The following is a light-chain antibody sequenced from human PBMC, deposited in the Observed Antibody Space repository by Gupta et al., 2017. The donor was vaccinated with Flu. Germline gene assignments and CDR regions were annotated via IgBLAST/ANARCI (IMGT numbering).Light chain of an antibody. Sequence: DIQMTQSPSSLSASVGDGVTITCRASENINSYLNWYQQKPGKAPNLLIYGASNLQSGVPSRFSGGGSGTDFTLTISSLQTEDSATYYCQQSHKNPLSFGGGTTVENK. V-gene: IGKV1-39*01. CDR1: ENINSY. CDR3: QQSHKNPLS. J-gene: IGKJ4*01. CDR2: GAS.